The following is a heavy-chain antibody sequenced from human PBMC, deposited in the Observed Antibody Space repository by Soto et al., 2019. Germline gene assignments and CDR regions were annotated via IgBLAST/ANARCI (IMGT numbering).Heavy chain of an antibody. CDR2: ISYDGSNK. CDR1: GFTFSSYG. V-gene: IGHV3-30*18. Sequence: VQLVESGGGVVQPGRSLRLSCAASGFTFSSYGMHWVRQAPGKGLEWVAVISYDGSNKYYADSVKGRFTISRDNSKNTLYLQMNSLRAEDTAVYYCAKDPYYGGVSLFDYWGQGTLVTVSS. J-gene: IGHJ4*02. D-gene: IGHD1-26*01. CDR3: AKDPYYGGVSLFDY.